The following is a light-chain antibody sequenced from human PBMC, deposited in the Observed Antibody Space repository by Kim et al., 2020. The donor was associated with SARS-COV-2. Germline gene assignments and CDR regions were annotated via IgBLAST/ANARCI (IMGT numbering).Light chain of an antibody. V-gene: IGLV3-19*01. Sequence: SSELTQDPAVSVALGQTVTITCQGDILRDHYASSYQQRPGQAPVLVIYGENVRPSGIPDRFSGSTSRSTASLTITGAQAEDEAVYFCNSRDSSINHLVFGGGTQLTVL. J-gene: IGLJ2*01. CDR3: NSRDSSINHLV. CDR2: GEN. CDR1: ILRDHY.